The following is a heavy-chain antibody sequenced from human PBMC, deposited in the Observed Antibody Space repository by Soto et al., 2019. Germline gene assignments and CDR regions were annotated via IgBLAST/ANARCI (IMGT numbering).Heavy chain of an antibody. J-gene: IGHJ6*02. CDR2: INSDGSST. Sequence: GGSLRLSCAASGFTFSSYWVHWVRQAPGKGLVWVSLINSDGSSTSYADSVRGRFTFSRDNAKNTLYLQMNSLRAEDTAVYYCARGQDFYYYYYGMDVWGQGTTVTVSS. V-gene: IGHV3-74*01. CDR3: ARGQDFYYYYYGMDV. CDR1: GFTFSSYW.